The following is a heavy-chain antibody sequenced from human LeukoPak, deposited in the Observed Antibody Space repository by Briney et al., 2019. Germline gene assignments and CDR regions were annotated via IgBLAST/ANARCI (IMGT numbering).Heavy chain of an antibody. Sequence: SESLSLTCSVSGGSISSYHWSWIRQPPGKGLEWIGYIYYGGRTNYNPSLKSRVTISVDTSKNQFSLTVSSVTAADTAIYYCARHSLKLVDADFDYWGQGTLVTVSS. V-gene: IGHV4-59*08. J-gene: IGHJ4*02. CDR1: GGSISSYH. CDR3: ARHSLKLVDADFDY. CDR2: IYYGGRT. D-gene: IGHD3-16*02.